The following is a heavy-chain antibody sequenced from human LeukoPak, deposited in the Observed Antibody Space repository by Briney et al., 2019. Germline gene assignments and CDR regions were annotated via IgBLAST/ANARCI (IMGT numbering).Heavy chain of an antibody. D-gene: IGHD6-6*01. J-gene: IGHJ6*02. CDR3: ARLRSSSHPDYYGMDV. CDR2: MYYSGST. V-gene: IGHV4-59*08. CDR1: GGSISSYY. Sequence: PETLSLTCTVSGGSISSYYWSWIRQPPGKGLEWIGYMYYSGSTNYNPSLKSRVTISVDTSKNQFSLKLSSVTAADTAVYYCARLRSSSHPDYYGMDVWGQGTTVTVSS.